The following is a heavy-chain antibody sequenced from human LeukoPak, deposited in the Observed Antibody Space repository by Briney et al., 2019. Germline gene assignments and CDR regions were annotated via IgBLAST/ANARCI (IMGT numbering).Heavy chain of an antibody. CDR2: INPSGGST. CDR3: ARDGVRTSILGYFDY. J-gene: IGHJ4*02. D-gene: IGHD3-3*02. CDR1: GYTFTSYY. V-gene: IGHV1-46*01. Sequence: ASVKVSCKASGYTFTSYYMHWVRQAPGQGLEWMGIINPSGGSTSYAQKFQGRVTMTRDTSTSTVYMELGSLRSEDTAVYYCARDGVRTSILGYFDYWGQGTLVTVSS.